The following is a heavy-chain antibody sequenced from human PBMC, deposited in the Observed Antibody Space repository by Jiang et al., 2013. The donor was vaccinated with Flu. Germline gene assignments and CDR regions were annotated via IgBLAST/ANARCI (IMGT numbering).Heavy chain of an antibody. CDR2: IYYSGTT. J-gene: IGHJ6*02. V-gene: IGHV4-61*10. CDR3: ARVRRGMDV. Sequence: GKGPEWIGYIYYSGTTNYNLSLKSRVTISLDTSKYQVSLRLNSVTAADTAVYYCARVRRGMDVVGQGTTVTVSS. D-gene: IGHD3-10*01.